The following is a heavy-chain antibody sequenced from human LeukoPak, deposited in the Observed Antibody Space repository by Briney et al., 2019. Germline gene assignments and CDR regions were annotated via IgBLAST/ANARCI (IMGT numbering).Heavy chain of an antibody. J-gene: IGHJ5*02. CDR3: ARDIMYYDFWSGYLNWFDP. D-gene: IGHD3-3*01. CDR1: GYTFTSYY. CDR2: ISAYNGNT. V-gene: IGHV1-18*04. Sequence: GASVKVSCKASGYTFTSYYMHWVRQAPGQGLEWMGWISAYNGNTNYAQKLQGRVTMTTDTSTSTAYMELRSLRSDDTAVYYCARDIMYYDFWSGYLNWFDPWGQGTLVTVSS.